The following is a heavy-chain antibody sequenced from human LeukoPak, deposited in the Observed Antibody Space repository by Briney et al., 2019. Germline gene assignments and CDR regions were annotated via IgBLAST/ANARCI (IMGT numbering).Heavy chain of an antibody. CDR2: IIPIFGTA. CDR3: ARGFMVRGVIEYDY. CDR1: GYTFTSYA. J-gene: IGHJ4*02. V-gene: IGHV1-69*13. Sequence: SVKVSCKASGYTFTSYAISWVRQAPGQGLEWMGGIIPIFGTANYAQKFQGRVTITADESTSTAYMELSSLRSEDTAVYYCARGFMVRGVIEYDYWGQGTLVTVSS. D-gene: IGHD3-10*01.